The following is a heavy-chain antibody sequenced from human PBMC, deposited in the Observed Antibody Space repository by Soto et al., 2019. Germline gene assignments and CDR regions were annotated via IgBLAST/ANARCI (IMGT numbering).Heavy chain of an antibody. CDR3: ARQKWYYDFWSGYSQDYYYYYMDV. Sequence: SETLSLTCTFSGFSISSYYWILIRQPPGKGLEWIGYFYYSGSTNYNPSLKSRVTISVDTSKNQFSLKLSSVTAADTAVYYCARQKWYYDFWSGYSQDYYYYYMDVWGKGTTVTVSS. J-gene: IGHJ6*03. CDR2: FYYSGST. D-gene: IGHD3-3*01. CDR1: GFSISSYY. V-gene: IGHV4-59*08.